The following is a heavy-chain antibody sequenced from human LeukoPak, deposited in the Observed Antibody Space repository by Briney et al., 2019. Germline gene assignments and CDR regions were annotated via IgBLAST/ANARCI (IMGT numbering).Heavy chain of an antibody. CDR1: GGSISSYY. J-gene: IGHJ4*02. Sequence: SETLSLTCTVSGGSISSYYWSWIRQPAGKGLEWIGRIYTSGSTNYNPSLKSRVTMSVDTSRNQFSLRLNSMTAADTAVYYCARRLAVTGRYYFDYWGQGSLVTVSS. CDR2: IYTSGST. D-gene: IGHD4-11*01. V-gene: IGHV4-4*07. CDR3: ARRLAVTGRYYFDY.